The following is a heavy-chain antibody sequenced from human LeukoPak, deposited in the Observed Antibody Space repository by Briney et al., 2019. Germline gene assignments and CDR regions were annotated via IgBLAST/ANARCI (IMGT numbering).Heavy chain of an antibody. CDR1: GFTFSSYW. Sequence: PGGSLRLSCAASGFTFSSYWMSWVRQAPGKGLEWVANIQQDGSEKYYVDSVKGRFTISRDDAKNSLYLQMNSLRVEDTAVYYCARDGYGDYSYWGQGTLVTVSS. J-gene: IGHJ4*02. D-gene: IGHD4-17*01. CDR3: ARDGYGDYSY. CDR2: IQQDGSEK. V-gene: IGHV3-7*01.